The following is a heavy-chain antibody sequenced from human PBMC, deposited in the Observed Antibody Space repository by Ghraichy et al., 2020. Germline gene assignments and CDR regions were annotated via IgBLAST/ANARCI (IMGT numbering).Heavy chain of an antibody. J-gene: IGHJ6*02. CDR3: VRVYPDV. Sequence: GGSLRLSCAVSGITFSDYGMHWVRQAPGKGPEWVAVIWHDGRNKYYGDSVKGRFTISRDNSKNMLYLQMNSLRADDTAVYYCVRVYPDVWGQGTTVTVSS. CDR2: IWHDGRNK. CDR1: GITFSDYG. V-gene: IGHV3-33*01.